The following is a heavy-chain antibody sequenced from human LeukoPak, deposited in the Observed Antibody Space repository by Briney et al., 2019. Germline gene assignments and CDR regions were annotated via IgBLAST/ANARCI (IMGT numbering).Heavy chain of an antibody. CDR1: GFTFSSYW. Sequence: PGGSLRLSCAASGFTFSSYWIHWVRQAPGKGLVWVSRINSGGSDSIYADSVKGRFTISRVNAQNTVYLQMNSLRAEDTAIYYCARGHSTGCFDYWGQGTLVTVSS. D-gene: IGHD1-14*01. CDR2: INSGGSDS. CDR3: ARGHSTGCFDY. V-gene: IGHV3-74*01. J-gene: IGHJ4*02.